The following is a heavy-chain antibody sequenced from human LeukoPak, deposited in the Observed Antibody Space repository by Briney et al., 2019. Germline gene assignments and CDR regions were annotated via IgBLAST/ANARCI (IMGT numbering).Heavy chain of an antibody. J-gene: IGHJ6*03. CDR3: ARARYCTSPSCPYYYYYYMDV. CDR1: GGSISSYY. Sequence: PSETLSLTCTVSGGSISSYYWSWIRQPAGKGLEWIGRIYTSGSPNYNPSLKSRVTMSVDTSKNQFSLKLSSVTAADTAVYYCARARYCTSPSCPYYYYYYMDVWGKGTTVTVSS. D-gene: IGHD2-2*01. V-gene: IGHV4-4*07. CDR2: IYTSGSP.